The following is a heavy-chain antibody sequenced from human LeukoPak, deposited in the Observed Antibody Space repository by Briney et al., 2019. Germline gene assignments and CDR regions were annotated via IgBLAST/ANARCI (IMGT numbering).Heavy chain of an antibody. Sequence: GGSLRLSCAASGFIFSSYAMSWVRQAPGKGLEWVAVISYDGCNKYYADSVKGRFTISRDNSKNTLYLQMNSLRAEDTAVYYCARGAYCGGNCYSLYYYYYGMDVWGQGTTVTVSS. CDR2: ISYDGCNK. CDR3: ARGAYCGGNCYSLYYYYYGMDV. V-gene: IGHV3-30-3*01. CDR1: GFIFSSYA. D-gene: IGHD2-21*01. J-gene: IGHJ6*02.